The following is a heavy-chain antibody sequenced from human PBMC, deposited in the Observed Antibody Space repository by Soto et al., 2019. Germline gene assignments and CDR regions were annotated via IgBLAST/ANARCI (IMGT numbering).Heavy chain of an antibody. D-gene: IGHD3-22*01. Sequence: GGSLRLSCAASGFTFSSYAMSWVRQAPGKGLEWVSAISGSGGSTYYADSVKGRFTISRDNSKNTLYLQMNSLRAEDTAVYYCAKETGTGYYYDSSGSGFDIWGQGTMVTV. CDR2: ISGSGGST. V-gene: IGHV3-23*01. J-gene: IGHJ3*02. CDR1: GFTFSSYA. CDR3: AKETGTGYYYDSSGSGFDI.